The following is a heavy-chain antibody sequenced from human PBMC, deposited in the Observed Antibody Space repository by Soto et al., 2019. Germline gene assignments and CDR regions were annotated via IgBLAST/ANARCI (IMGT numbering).Heavy chain of an antibody. Sequence: SETLSLTCVVYDGSFSGYYWSWIRQPPGKGLEWIGDIDHSGSTHYNPSLKSRLTISVDTSKNHFSLSLSSVTAADAGTYFCSRGRPPRYWGQGTLVTVSS. CDR1: DGSFSGYY. CDR3: SRGRPPRY. V-gene: IGHV4-34*01. CDR2: IDHSGST. J-gene: IGHJ4*02.